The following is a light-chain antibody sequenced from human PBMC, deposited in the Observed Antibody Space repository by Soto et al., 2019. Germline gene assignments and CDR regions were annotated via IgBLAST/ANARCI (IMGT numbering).Light chain of an antibody. V-gene: IGKV3-15*01. CDR3: QQYYSTPIT. Sequence: EIVMTQSPATLSVSAGERATLSCRASQSFSSNLAWYQQKPGQAPRLLIYGASTRATGIPARFSGSGSGTDFTLTISSLQAEDVAVYYCQQYYSTPITFGQGTRLEIK. J-gene: IGKJ5*01. CDR2: GAS. CDR1: QSFSSN.